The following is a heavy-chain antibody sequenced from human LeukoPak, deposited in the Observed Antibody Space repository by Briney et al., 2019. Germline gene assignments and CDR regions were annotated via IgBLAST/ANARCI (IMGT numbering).Heavy chain of an antibody. CDR1: GFTFSSYW. CDR3: ARPFGDHTGDY. Sequence: GGSLRPSCAAPGFTFSSYWMHWVRQAPGKGLVWVSRVNSDGSSTNYADSVRGRFTVSRDNAKNTLYLQTNSLRAEDTAVYYCARPFGDHTGDYWGQGTLVTVSS. D-gene: IGHD3-10*01. V-gene: IGHV3-74*01. J-gene: IGHJ4*02. CDR2: VNSDGSST.